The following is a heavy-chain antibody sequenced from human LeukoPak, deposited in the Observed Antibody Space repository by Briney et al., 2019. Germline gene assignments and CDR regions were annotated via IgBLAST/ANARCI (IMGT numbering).Heavy chain of an antibody. D-gene: IGHD6-19*01. Sequence: KPSETLSLTCAVYGGSFSGYYWSWIRQPPGKGLEWIGEINHSGSTNYNPSLKSRVTISVDTSKNQFSLKLSSVTAADTAMYYCARQGIIVAGTEGIDYWGQGTLVTVSS. CDR1: GGSFSGYY. J-gene: IGHJ4*02. V-gene: IGHV4-34*01. CDR2: INHSGST. CDR3: ARQGIIVAGTEGIDY.